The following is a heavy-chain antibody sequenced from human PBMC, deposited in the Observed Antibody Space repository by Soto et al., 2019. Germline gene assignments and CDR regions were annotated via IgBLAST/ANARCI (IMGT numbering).Heavy chain of an antibody. Sequence: EMQLLESGGGLVQPGGSLRLSCAASGFTFSSFAMSWVRQAPGKGLDWVSAISGSGGSTYSADSVKGRFTISRDNSKNTLYLQMSSLRAEDTAVYYCARTGDGHHDFLDYWGQGILVSVSS. V-gene: IGHV3-23*01. CDR1: GFTFSSFA. J-gene: IGHJ4*02. CDR3: ARTGDGHHDFLDY. CDR2: ISGSGGST. D-gene: IGHD1-1*01.